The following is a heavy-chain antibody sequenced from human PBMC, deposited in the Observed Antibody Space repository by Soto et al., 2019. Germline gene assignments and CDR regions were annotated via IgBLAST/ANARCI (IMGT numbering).Heavy chain of an antibody. J-gene: IGHJ4*02. Sequence: TLFLTCAVSGGSISSGCYSWSWIRQPPGKGLEWIGYIYHSGSTYYNPSLNSLVTISVDKSNNHFSLSLTSVTAADTAVYYCATKPYKWNIWMIYWGPGILVTVSS. CDR3: ATKPYKWNIWMIY. CDR2: IYHSGST. V-gene: IGHV4-30-2*01. D-gene: IGHD1-1*01. CDR1: GGSISSGCYS.